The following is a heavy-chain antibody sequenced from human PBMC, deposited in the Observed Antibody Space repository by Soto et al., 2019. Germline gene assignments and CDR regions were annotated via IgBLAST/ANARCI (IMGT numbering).Heavy chain of an antibody. Sequence: AESLTTSCKGSGYNFSRQWIAWVRQKPGKGLEWMGIVYPGDAETRYSPSFQGQVTMSADKSIDTAYLQWSSLKASDTAIYYCAKSEVLEIWGQGTMVTVSS. V-gene: IGHV5-51*01. CDR2: VYPGDAET. CDR3: AKSEVLEI. J-gene: IGHJ3*02. CDR1: GYNFSRQW.